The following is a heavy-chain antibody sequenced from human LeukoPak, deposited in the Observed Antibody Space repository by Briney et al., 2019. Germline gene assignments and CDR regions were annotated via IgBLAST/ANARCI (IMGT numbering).Heavy chain of an antibody. CDR3: ARPGYSGFDIDY. CDR1: GGSFSGYY. J-gene: IGHJ4*02. D-gene: IGHD5-12*01. V-gene: IGHV4-34*01. Sequence: SETLSLTCSVYGGSFSGYYWSWIRQPPGKGLEWIGEITHTGSTNYNPSLMSRVAISVGMSKNQFSLKLTSVTAADTAVYYCARPGYSGFDIDYWGQGTLVTVPS. CDR2: ITHTGST.